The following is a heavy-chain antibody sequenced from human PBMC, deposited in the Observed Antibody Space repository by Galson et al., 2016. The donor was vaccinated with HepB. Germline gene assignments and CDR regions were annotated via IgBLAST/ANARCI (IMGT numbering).Heavy chain of an antibody. CDR1: GFTISDHY. CDR3: VLTSVTSRPFDY. V-gene: IGHV3-72*01. J-gene: IGHJ4*02. CDR2: SRNKANSHTT. Sequence: SLRLSCAASGFTISDHYMDWVRQAPGKGLEWIGRSRNKANSHTTEYAASVEGRFTISRDDSQNSLYLQMNSLKSEDTAVYYCVLTSVTSRPFDYWGQGTPVTVSS. D-gene: IGHD4-17*01.